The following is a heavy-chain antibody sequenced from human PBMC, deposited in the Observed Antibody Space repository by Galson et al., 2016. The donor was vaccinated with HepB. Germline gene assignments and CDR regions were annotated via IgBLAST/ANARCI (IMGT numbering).Heavy chain of an antibody. CDR3: AEDKKDQWWDFDY. CDR1: GFTFSNYA. CDR2: IRGSGGST. J-gene: IGHJ4*02. Sequence: SLRLSCAASGFTFSNYAKSWVRPAPGKGLGWVSAIRGSGGSTYYEDSVKGRFTISRDNSKNTLYLQINSLRAEDTAVYYCAEDKKDQWWDFDYWGQGALVTVSS. D-gene: IGHD2-15*01. V-gene: IGHV3-23*01.